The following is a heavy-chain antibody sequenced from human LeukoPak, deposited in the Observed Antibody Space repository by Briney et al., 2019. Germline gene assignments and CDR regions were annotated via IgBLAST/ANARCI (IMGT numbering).Heavy chain of an antibody. Sequence: SETLSLTCTVSGGSISSYYWSWIRQPPGKGLEWIGYIYYSGSTNYNPSLKSRVTISVDTSKNQFSLKLSSVTAADTAVYYCARRSSGSPPYYFDYWGQGILVTVSS. CDR3: ARRSSGSPPYYFDY. CDR2: IYYSGST. V-gene: IGHV4-59*01. D-gene: IGHD1-26*01. CDR1: GGSISSYY. J-gene: IGHJ4*02.